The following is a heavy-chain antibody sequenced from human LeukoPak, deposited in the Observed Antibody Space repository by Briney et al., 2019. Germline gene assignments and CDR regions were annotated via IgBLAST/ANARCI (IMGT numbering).Heavy chain of an antibody. J-gene: IGHJ3*02. D-gene: IGHD3-22*01. Sequence: GGSLRLSCAVSGFIVTGNYMTWVRQAPGKGLEWVSSISSSSSYIYYADSVKGRFTISRDNAKNSLYLQMNSLRAEDTAVYYCARDYYDSSGYSHGAFDIWGQGTMVTVSS. CDR1: GFIVTGNY. CDR3: ARDYYDSSGYSHGAFDI. CDR2: ISSSSSYI. V-gene: IGHV3-21*01.